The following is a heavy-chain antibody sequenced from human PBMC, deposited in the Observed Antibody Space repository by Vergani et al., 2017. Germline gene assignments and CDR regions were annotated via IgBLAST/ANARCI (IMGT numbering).Heavy chain of an antibody. D-gene: IGHD1-26*01. V-gene: IGHV3-73*01. CDR3: TRGWEPRGY. Sequence: EVQLVESGGGLVKPGGSLRLSCAASGFTFSGSAMHWVRQASGKGLEWVGRIRSKANSYATAYAASVKGRFTISRDDSKNTAYLQMNSLKTEDTAVYYCTRGWEPRGYWGQGTLVTVSS. J-gene: IGHJ4*02. CDR2: IRSKANSYAT. CDR1: GFTFSGSA.